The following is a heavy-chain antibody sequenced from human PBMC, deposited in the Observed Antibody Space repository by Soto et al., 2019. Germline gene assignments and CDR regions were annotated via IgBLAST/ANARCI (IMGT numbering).Heavy chain of an antibody. V-gene: IGHV4-31*03. J-gene: IGHJ5*02. CDR1: GGSISSGGYY. CDR2: IYYSGST. Sequence: SETLSLTCTVSGGSISSGGYYWSWIRQHPGKGLEWIGYIYYSGSTYYNPSLKSRVTISVDTSKNQFSLKLSSVTAADTAVYYCARGDFYGSGSYYNAKNWFDPWGQGTLVTVSP. D-gene: IGHD3-10*01. CDR3: ARGDFYGSGSYYNAKNWFDP.